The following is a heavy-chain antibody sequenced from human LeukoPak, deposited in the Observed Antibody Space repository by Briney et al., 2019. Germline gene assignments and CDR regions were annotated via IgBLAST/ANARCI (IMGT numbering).Heavy chain of an antibody. D-gene: IGHD3-16*02. V-gene: IGHV4-30-2*01. CDR3: ARGDWAYTFGGVIVNLDY. CDR2: IYHSGST. Sequence: SETLSLTCTVSGGSISSGGYYWSWIRQPPGKGLEWIGYIYHSGSTYYNPSLKSRVTISVDRSKNQFSLKLSSVTAADTAVYYCARGDWAYTFGGVIVNLDYWGQGTLVTVSS. J-gene: IGHJ4*02. CDR1: GGSISSGGYY.